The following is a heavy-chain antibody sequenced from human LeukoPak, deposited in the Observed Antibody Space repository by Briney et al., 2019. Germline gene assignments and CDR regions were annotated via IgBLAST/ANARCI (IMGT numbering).Heavy chain of an antibody. CDR2: ISGSGGST. D-gene: IGHD3-22*01. V-gene: IGHV3-23*01. J-gene: IGHJ4*02. Sequence: GGSLRLSCAASGFTFSSYAMSWVRQAPGKGLEWVSAISGSGGSTYYADSVKGRFTISRDNSKNSLYLQMNSLRAEDTALYYCAKAYYYDSSGYYSGISYYFDYWGQGTLVTVSS. CDR1: GFTFSSYA. CDR3: AKAYYYDSSGYYSGISYYFDY.